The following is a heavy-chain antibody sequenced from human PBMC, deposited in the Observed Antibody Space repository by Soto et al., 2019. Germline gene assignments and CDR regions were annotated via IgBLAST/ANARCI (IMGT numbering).Heavy chain of an antibody. CDR3: ARDIGILAFAYNWFDP. J-gene: IGHJ5*02. CDR2: INPNSGGT. D-gene: IGHD3-16*02. V-gene: IGHV1-2*02. CDR1: GYTFTGYY. Sequence: VASVKVSCKASGYTFTGYYMHWVRQAPGQGLEWMGWINPNSGGTNYAQKFQGRVTMTRDTSISTAHMELSRLRSDDTAVYYCARDIGILAFAYNWFDPWGQGTLVTVSS.